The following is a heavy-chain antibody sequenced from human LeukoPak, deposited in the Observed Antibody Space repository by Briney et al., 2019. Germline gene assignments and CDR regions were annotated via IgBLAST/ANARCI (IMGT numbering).Heavy chain of an antibody. CDR2: IDANNGDT. Sequence: ASVKISCKASGYTFMGNYIHWLRQAPGQGLEWMGWIDANNGDTKTAQKFQGRVTMSRDTSISTAYMDLSSLSPDDAAVYYCARDPSSVTLYFFDYWGQGTLVTVSS. V-gene: IGHV1-2*02. J-gene: IGHJ4*02. CDR3: ARDPSSVTLYFFDY. CDR1: GYTFMGNY. D-gene: IGHD4-11*01.